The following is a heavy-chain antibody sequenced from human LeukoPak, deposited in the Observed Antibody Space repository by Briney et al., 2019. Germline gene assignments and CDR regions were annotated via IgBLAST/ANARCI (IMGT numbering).Heavy chain of an antibody. CDR1: GYTFTSYD. V-gene: IGHV1-3*03. CDR3: ARESRIVGATAFDY. D-gene: IGHD1-26*01. CDR2: INAGNGNT. Sequence: GASVKVSCKASGYTFTSYDINWVRQATGQRLEWMGWINAGNGNTKYSQEFQGRVTITRDTSASTAYMELSSLRSEDMAVYYCARESRIVGATAFDYWGQGALVTVSS. J-gene: IGHJ4*02.